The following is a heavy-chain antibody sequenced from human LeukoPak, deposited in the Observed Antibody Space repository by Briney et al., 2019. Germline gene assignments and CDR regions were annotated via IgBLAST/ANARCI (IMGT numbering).Heavy chain of an antibody. J-gene: IGHJ4*02. CDR3: ARDGPTAYFDY. V-gene: IGHV3-7*01. CDR2: IKEDGSET. CDR1: GFTFNSNW. D-gene: IGHD5-18*01. Sequence: GGFLRLSCAASGFTFNSNWMTWVRQAPGKGLEWVANIKEDGSETYYVDSVKGRFTISRDNAKNSVYLQMNSLRAEDTAVYYCARDGPTAYFDYWGQGTLVTVSS.